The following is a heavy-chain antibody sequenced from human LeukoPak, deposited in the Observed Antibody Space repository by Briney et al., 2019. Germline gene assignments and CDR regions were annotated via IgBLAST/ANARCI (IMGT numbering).Heavy chain of an antibody. V-gene: IGHV4-30-4*01. CDR2: IYYSGST. D-gene: IGHD3-3*01. CDR1: GGSVSSGSYY. Sequence: SETLSLTCTVSGGSVSSGSYYWSWIRQPPGKGLEWIGYIYYSGSTYYNPSLKSRVTISVDTSKNQFSLKLSSVTAADTAVYYCARGIHYDFWSGYYYFDYWGQGTLVTVSS. J-gene: IGHJ4*02. CDR3: ARGIHYDFWSGYYYFDY.